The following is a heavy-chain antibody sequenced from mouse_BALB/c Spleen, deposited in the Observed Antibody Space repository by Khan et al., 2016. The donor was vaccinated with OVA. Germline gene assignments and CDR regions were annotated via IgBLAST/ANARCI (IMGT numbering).Heavy chain of an antibody. V-gene: IGHV2-6-7*01. CDR1: GFSLTGYG. Sequence: QVQLKESGPGLVAPSQSLSITCTVSGFSLTGYGVNWVRQPPGKGLEWLGMIWGDGSTDYNSALKSRLSISKDNSKSHVFSIMNSLQTDDTARYYCAGAYYGNYKEAMDYWGQGTSVTVSS. CDR3: AGAYYGNYKEAMDY. J-gene: IGHJ4*01. D-gene: IGHD2-10*01. CDR2: IWGDGST.